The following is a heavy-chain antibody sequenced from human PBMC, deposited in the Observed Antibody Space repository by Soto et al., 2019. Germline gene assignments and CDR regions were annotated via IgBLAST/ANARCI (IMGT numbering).Heavy chain of an antibody. CDR1: GGSISSYY. Sequence: SETLSLTCTVSGGSISSYYWSWIRQPPGKGLEWIGYIYYSGSTNYNPSLKSRVTISVDTSKNQFSLKLSSVTAADTAVYYCAGDAGNLFDSSGQGTTVTGSS. V-gene: IGHV4-59*01. CDR3: AGDAGNLFDS. J-gene: IGHJ5*01. CDR2: IYYSGST.